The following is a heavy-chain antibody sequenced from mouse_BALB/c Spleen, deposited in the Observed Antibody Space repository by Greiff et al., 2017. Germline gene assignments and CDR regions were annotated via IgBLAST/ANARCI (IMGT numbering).Heavy chain of an antibody. D-gene: IGHD2-1*01. V-gene: IGHV1-7*01. CDR1: GYTFTSYW. Sequence: QVQLQQSGAELAKPGASVKMSCKASGYTFTSYWMHWVKQRPGQGLEWIGYINPSTGYTEYNQKFKDKATLTADKSSSTAYMQLSSLTSEDSAIYYCAREGGNSYFDYWGQGTTRTVSS. CDR3: AREGGNSYFDY. CDR2: INPSTGYT. J-gene: IGHJ2*01.